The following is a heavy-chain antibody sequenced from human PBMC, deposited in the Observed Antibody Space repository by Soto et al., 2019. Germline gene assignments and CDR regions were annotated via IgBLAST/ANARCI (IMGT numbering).Heavy chain of an antibody. J-gene: IGHJ4*02. CDR1: GFTFSSFP. CDR2: VNVGNGDT. D-gene: IGHD6-13*01. Sequence: QVQLVQSGAEVKKPGASVKVSCKGSGFTFSSFPIHWVRQAPGQRLEWMGWVNVGNGDTRYSPNFQDRVTISTDPSASTAYMNLSSLRSEDTAVFYCATLSWGAFEYWGQGTLVTVSS. V-gene: IGHV1-3*01. CDR3: ATLSWGAFEY.